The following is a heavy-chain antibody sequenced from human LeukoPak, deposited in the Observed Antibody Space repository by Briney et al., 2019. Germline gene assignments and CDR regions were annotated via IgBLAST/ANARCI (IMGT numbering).Heavy chain of an antibody. V-gene: IGHV3-30*02. D-gene: IGHD1-14*01. CDR1: GFSFSGYG. J-gene: IGHJ4*02. CDR3: AKDYNNGFDY. CDR2: IRYDGSTK. Sequence: GGSLRLSCAASGFSFSGYGMRWVRQAPGKGLEWVTFIRYDGSTKSCADSVKGRFTIARDNSKNTLYLQMNSLRAEDTAVYFCAKDYNNGFDYWGQGALVTVSS.